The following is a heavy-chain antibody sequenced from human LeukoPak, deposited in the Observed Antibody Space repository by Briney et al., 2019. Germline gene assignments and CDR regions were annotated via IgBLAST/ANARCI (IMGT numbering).Heavy chain of an antibody. CDR2: ISSDGSNK. CDR3: ARDLPTVVIFVAFDS. V-gene: IGHV3-30*04. J-gene: IGHJ4*02. Sequence: GGSLRLSRAASGFTLSSYVMHWVRQAPGKGLECVAVISSDGSNKYYADSVKGRFTVSRDNSKNTLYLQMISLRPEDTAVYYCARDLPTVVIFVAFDSWGQGTLVTVSP. CDR1: GFTLSSYV. D-gene: IGHD3/OR15-3a*01.